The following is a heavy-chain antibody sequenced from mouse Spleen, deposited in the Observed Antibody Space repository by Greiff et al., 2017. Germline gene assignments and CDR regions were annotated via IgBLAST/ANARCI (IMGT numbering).Heavy chain of an antibody. Sequence: VQLQQSGAELVKPGASVKLSCKASGYTFTSYYMYWVKQRPGQGLEWIGEINPSNGGTNFNEKFKSKATLTVDKSSSTAYMQLSSLTSEDSAVYYCTRVYYYGSGWYFDVWGAGTTVTVSS. CDR3: TRVYYYGSGWYFDV. V-gene: IGHV1S81*02. D-gene: IGHD1-1*01. CDR1: GYTFTSYY. J-gene: IGHJ1*01. CDR2: INPSNGGT.